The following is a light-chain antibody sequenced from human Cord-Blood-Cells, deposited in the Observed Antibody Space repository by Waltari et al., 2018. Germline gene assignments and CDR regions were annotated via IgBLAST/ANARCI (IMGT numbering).Light chain of an antibody. V-gene: IGKV2-28*01. CDR1: QSLLHSNGYNY. J-gene: IGKJ3*01. Sequence: ISCRSSQSLLHSNGYNYLDWYLQKPGQSPQLLIYLGSNRDSGVPDRFSGSGSGTDFTLTISRVEAEDVGVYYCKQAQQTPFTFGPGTKVDIK. CDR2: LGS. CDR3: KQAQQTPFT.